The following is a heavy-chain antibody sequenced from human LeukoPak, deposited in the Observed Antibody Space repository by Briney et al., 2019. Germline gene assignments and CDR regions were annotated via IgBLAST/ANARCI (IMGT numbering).Heavy chain of an antibody. V-gene: IGHV1-2*02. Sequence: ASVKVSCKASGYTFTSYYIHWVRHAPGQGLEWMGWINPNSGGTYYAQTFQARVTMTRDTSISTAYMELSRLRSDDTALYYCARTASCGTNCYSYFDYWGQGTLVTVSS. CDR2: INPNSGGT. J-gene: IGHJ4*02. D-gene: IGHD2-21*01. CDR1: GYTFTSYY. CDR3: ARTASCGTNCYSYFDY.